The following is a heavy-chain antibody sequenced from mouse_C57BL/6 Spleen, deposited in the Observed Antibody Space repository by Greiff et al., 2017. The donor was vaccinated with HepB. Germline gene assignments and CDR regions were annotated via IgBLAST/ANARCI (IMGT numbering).Heavy chain of an antibody. Sequence: QVQLQQPGAELVKPGASVKMSCTASGYTFTSYWITWVKQRPGQGLEWIGDIYPGSGSTNYNEKFKSKAKLTVYTSSSTAYMQLSSLTSEDSAVYYCARSTRYFDYWGQGTTLTVSS. CDR2: IYPGSGST. CDR3: ARSTRYFDY. V-gene: IGHV1-55*01. CDR1: GYTFTSYW. J-gene: IGHJ2*01.